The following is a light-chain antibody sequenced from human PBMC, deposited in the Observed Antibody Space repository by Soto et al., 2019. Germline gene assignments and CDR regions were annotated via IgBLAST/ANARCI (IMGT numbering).Light chain of an antibody. J-gene: IGLJ2*01. CDR1: SSDVGGYDY. CDR3: CSYTNTNPVV. V-gene: IGLV2-14*03. Sequence: QSALTQVASVSGSPGQSITISCTGTSSDVGGYDYVSWYQQHPGKAPKLMIYNVNYRPSGVSDRFSGSKSGDTASLTISGLQAEDEANYSCCSYTNTNPVVFGGGTKLTVL. CDR2: NVN.